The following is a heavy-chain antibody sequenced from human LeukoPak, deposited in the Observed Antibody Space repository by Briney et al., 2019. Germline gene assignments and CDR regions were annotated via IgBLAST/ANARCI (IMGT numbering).Heavy chain of an antibody. J-gene: IGHJ4*02. D-gene: IGHD6-13*01. V-gene: IGHV1-2*02. Sequence: ASVTVPCKTSGYMVSDYYMHWVRQAPGQGLEWMGWIRGDTGDTDSPQKFQGRVTMTRDTSTNTAYMELRRLRYDDTAIYFCARVRGNSCDYWGQGTLVTVSS. CDR1: GYMVSDYY. CDR3: ARVRGNSCDY. CDR2: IRGDTGDT.